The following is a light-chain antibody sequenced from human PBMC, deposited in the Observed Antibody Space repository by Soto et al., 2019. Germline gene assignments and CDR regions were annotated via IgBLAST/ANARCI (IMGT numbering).Light chain of an antibody. Sequence: DIQMTQSPSSLPASVGDRVTITCRASQSITNYLSWYQQRPGKAPKLLIHAASNLQSGVPSRFSGSGSETDFSLTISSLQPEDFATYYCQQSYSAPRTFGQGTKVENK. CDR3: QQSYSAPRT. CDR1: QSITNY. CDR2: AAS. J-gene: IGKJ2*01. V-gene: IGKV1-39*01.